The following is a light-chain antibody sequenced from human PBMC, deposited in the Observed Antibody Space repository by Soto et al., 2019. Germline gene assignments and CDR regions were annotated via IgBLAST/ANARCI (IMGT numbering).Light chain of an antibody. CDR2: EAS. V-gene: IGKV1-5*01. CDR3: QEYSRE. Sequence: DIQMTQSPSTLSASVGDRVTITCRASRDISTWLAWYQQKPGQAPKVLIYEASNLESGVASRFSGSGSGTEFTRTISSLQPDDFATYYCQEYSREFGGGTRVEIK. CDR1: RDISTW. J-gene: IGKJ4*02.